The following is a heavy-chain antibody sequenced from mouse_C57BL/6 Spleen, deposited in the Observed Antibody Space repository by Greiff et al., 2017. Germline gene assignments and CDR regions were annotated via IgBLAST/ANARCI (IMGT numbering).Heavy chain of an antibody. CDR3: ARKTAQADFDY. V-gene: IGHV1-55*01. CDR2: IYPGSGST. CDR1: GYAFSSSW. J-gene: IGHJ2*01. D-gene: IGHD3-2*02. Sequence: VQLQESGPELVKPGASVKISCKASGYAFSSSWMNWVKQRPGQGLEWIGDIYPGSGSTNYNEKFKSKATLTVDTSSSTAYMQLSSLTSEDSAVYYCARKTAQADFDYWGQGTTLTVSS.